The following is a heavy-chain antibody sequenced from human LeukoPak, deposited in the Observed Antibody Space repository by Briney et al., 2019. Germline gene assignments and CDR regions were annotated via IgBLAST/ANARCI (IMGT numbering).Heavy chain of an antibody. CDR1: GYTFTCYY. Sequence: ASVKVSCKASGYTFTCYYMHWVRQAPGQGLEWMGWINPNSGGTNYAQKFQGWVTMTRDTSISTAYMELSRLRSGDTAVYYCARGVRGTGYSHFDYWGQGTLVTVSS. J-gene: IGHJ4*02. D-gene: IGHD3/OR15-3a*01. CDR3: ARGVRGTGYSHFDY. CDR2: INPNSGGT. V-gene: IGHV1-2*04.